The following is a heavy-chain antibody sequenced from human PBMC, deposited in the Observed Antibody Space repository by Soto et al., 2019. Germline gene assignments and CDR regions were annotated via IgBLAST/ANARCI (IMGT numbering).Heavy chain of an antibody. D-gene: IGHD3-10*01. V-gene: IGHV3-21*01. CDR1: GFTFGSYS. CDR3: ARALSGSFY. Sequence: GGSLRLSCAATGFTFGSYSMNWVRQAPGKGLEWVSSISSSSAYIYYADSVKGRFTISRDNAKNSLYLQMNSLRVEDTALYYCARALSGSFYWGQGTLVTVSS. CDR2: ISSSSAYI. J-gene: IGHJ4*02.